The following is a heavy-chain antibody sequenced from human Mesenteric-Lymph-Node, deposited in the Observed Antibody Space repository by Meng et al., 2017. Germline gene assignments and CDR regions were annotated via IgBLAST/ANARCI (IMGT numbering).Heavy chain of an antibody. J-gene: IGHJ4*02. D-gene: IGHD3-16*01. V-gene: IGHV1-46*01. CDR2: INPSGGST. Sequence: ASVKVSCKASGYTFTSYYMHWVRQAPGQGLEWMGIINPSGGSTSYAQKFQGRVTMTRDTSTSTVYMELSSLRSEDTAVYYCAKDRGTRRRYFGFWGQGTLVTVSS. CDR3: AKDRGTRRRYFGF. CDR1: GYTFTSYY.